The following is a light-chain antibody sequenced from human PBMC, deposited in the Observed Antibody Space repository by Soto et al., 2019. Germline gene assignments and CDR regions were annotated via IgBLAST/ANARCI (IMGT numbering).Light chain of an antibody. CDR3: QEYGSFPYT. CDR1: QSVSSSY. V-gene: IGKV3-20*01. CDR2: GAS. Sequence: EIVLTQSPGTLSLSPGERATLSCRASQSVSSSYLAWYQQKPGQAPKLLIYGASSRATGIPDRFSGSGSGTDFTLTISRLELEDFAVYYCQEYGSFPYTFGQGTMLEIK. J-gene: IGKJ2*01.